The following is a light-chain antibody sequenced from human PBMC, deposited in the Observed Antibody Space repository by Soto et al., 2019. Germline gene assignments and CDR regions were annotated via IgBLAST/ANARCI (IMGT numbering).Light chain of an antibody. CDR3: QTWGTGNVV. V-gene: IGLV4-69*01. CDR1: SGHSSYA. Sequence: QPVLTQSPSASASLGASVKLTCTLSSGHSSYAIAWHQQQPEKGPRYLMKLNSDGSHSKGDGIPDRFSGSSSGAERYLTIASLQSEYESDYYCQTWGTGNVVFGGGTEQTLL. CDR2: LNSDGSH. J-gene: IGLJ2*01.